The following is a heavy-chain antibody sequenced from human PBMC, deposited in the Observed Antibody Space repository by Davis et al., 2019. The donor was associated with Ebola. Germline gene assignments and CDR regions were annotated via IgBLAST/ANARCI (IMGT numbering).Heavy chain of an antibody. Sequence: PGGSLRLSCKGSGYIFTSYWIGWVRQMPGKGLEWMGIIYPGDSDTRYSPSFQGQVTISADKSISTAYLQWSSLKASDTAMYYCARSSRGATDYWGQGTLVTVSS. CDR3: ARSSRGATDY. D-gene: IGHD1-26*01. CDR2: IYPGDSDT. CDR1: GYIFTSYW. V-gene: IGHV5-51*01. J-gene: IGHJ4*02.